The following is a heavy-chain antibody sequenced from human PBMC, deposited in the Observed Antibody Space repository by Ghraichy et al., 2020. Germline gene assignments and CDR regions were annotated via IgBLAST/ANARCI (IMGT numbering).Heavy chain of an antibody. V-gene: IGHV3-11*06. CDR2: ISSSSSYT. CDR3: ARDEVVGEFGGMDV. D-gene: IGHD3-16*01. J-gene: IGHJ6*02. Sequence: GGSLRLSCAASGFTFSDYYMSWIRQAPGKGLEWVSYISSSSSYTNYADSVKGRFTISRDNAKNSLYLQMNSLRAEDTAVYYCARDEVVGEFGGMDVWGQGTTVTVSS. CDR1: GFTFSDYY.